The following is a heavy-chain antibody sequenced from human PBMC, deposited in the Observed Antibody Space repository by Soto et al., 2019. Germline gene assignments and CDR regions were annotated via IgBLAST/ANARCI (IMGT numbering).Heavy chain of an antibody. D-gene: IGHD2-8*01. J-gene: IGHJ6*02. CDR1: GYTLAELS. V-gene: IGHV1-24*01. CDR2: FDPEDGET. Sequence: ASVKVSCTVSGYTLAELSMHWVRPAPGKGLEWMGGFDPEDGETIYAQKFQGRVTMTEDTSTHTAYMELSSLRSEDTAVYYFATVALTGVSYGMDVWS. CDR3: ATVALTGVSYGMDV.